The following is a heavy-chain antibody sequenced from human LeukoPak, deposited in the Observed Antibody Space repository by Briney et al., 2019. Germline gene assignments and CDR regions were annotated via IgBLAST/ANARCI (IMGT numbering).Heavy chain of an antibody. Sequence: PSETLSLTCTVSGGPISSYQWSWIRQPPGKGLEWIGNIYYSGSANYNPSLKSRVIISVDTSKNQFSLKLSPVTAADTAVYFCARVGVDDSGNIIKYFFDSWGQGTLVIVSP. J-gene: IGHJ4*02. CDR2: IYYSGSA. CDR1: GGPISSYQ. CDR3: ARVGVDDSGNIIKYFFDS. V-gene: IGHV4-59*01. D-gene: IGHD4-23*01.